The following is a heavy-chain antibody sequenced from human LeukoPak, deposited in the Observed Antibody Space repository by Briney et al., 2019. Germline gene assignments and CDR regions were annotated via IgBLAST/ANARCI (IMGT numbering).Heavy chain of an antibody. J-gene: IGHJ5*02. V-gene: IGHV4-4*02. Sequence: GSLRLSCVASGFTFDSYGMTWVRQAPGKGLEWIGEIYHSGSTNYNPSLKSRVTISVDKSKNQFSLKLSSVTAADTAVYYCAVAGTEGRWFDPWGQGALVTVSS. CDR2: IYHSGST. CDR3: AVAGTEGRWFDP. D-gene: IGHD6-19*01. CDR1: GFTFDSYGM.